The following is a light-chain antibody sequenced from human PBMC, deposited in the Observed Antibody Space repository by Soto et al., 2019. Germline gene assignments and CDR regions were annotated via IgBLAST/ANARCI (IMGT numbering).Light chain of an antibody. CDR1: QSVSSY. CDR3: QQRSNWPPIA. J-gene: IGKJ5*01. Sequence: EIVLTQSPATLSLSPGEIATLSFRASQSVSSYLAWYQQKPGQAPRLLIYGASNRAAGIPARFSGSGSGTDFTLTINSLEPEDFAVYYCQQRSNWPPIAFGQGTRLEIK. V-gene: IGKV3-11*01. CDR2: GAS.